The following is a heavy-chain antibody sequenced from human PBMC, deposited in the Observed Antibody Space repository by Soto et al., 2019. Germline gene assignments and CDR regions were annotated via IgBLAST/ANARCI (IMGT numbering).Heavy chain of an antibody. CDR2: IGTAGDT. CDR1: GFTFSTYD. Sequence: EVQLVESGGGLVQPGGSLRLSCAASGFTFSTYDMHWVRQPTGKGLEWVSAIGTAGDTYYPDSVRGRFTISRENAKNSLYLQTNSLRAEDTAVYYCARAYISGCVDYWGQGTLVTVSS. V-gene: IGHV3-13*01. CDR3: ARAYISGCVDY. J-gene: IGHJ4*02. D-gene: IGHD6-19*01.